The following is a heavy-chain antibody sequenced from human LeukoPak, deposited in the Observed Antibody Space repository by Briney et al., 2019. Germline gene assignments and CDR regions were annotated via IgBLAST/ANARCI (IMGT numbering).Heavy chain of an antibody. V-gene: IGHV3-30-3*01. J-gene: IGHJ4*02. CDR1: GFTFSSYA. Sequence: SGGSLRLSCAASGFTFSSYAMHWVRQAPGKGLEWVAVISFDGSNKYYADSVKGRFTISRDNSKNTLYLQMNSLRAEDTAVYYCAREDSSGYYYFDYWGQGTLVTVSS. CDR3: AREDSSGYYYFDY. CDR2: ISFDGSNK. D-gene: IGHD3-22*01.